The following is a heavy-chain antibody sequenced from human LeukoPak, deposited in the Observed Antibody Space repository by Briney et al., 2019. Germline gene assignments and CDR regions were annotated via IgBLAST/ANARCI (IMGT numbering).Heavy chain of an antibody. V-gene: IGHV1-8*03. D-gene: IGHD3-10*01. CDR3: AKVLEYYYGSGRGIGGSDAFDI. J-gene: IGHJ3*02. CDR1: GYTFSSYD. CDR2: MNPNSGNT. Sequence: GASVKVSCKASGYTFSSYDVNWVRQATGQGLEWMGWMNPNSGNTGYAQKFQGRVTITRNTSITTAYMELSGLTSEDTAVYYCAKVLEYYYGSGRGIGGSDAFDIWGQGTMVTVSS.